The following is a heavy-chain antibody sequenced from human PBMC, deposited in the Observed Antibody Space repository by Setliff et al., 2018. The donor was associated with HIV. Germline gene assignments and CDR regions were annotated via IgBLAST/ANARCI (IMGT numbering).Heavy chain of an antibody. V-gene: IGHV1-18*04. J-gene: IGHJ5*02. D-gene: IGHD2-21*01. CDR1: GYTFINYG. CDR2: SNTYNGNT. CDR3: ARGGPARVALLYWFDP. Sequence: ASVKVSCKASGYTFINYGINWLRQAPGQGLEWMGWSNTYNGNTKYGQKFQGSVTMTTDTSTSTVYMELRNLRSDDTAVYFCARGGPARVALLYWFDPWGQGTLVTVSS.